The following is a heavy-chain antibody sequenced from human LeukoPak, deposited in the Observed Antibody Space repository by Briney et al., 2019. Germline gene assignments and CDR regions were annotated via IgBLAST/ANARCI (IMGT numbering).Heavy chain of an antibody. CDR3: ARPYDSNRDHSGYGY. CDR1: RFTFSNYW. V-gene: IGHV3-7*02. J-gene: IGHJ4*02. D-gene: IGHD5-12*01. Sequence: GGSLRLSCATSRFTFSNYWMSWVRQAPGKGLEWVANINQDGSEEYYVDSVRGRFTISRDNAKNSLYLQMNSLRAEDTAVYYCARPYDSNRDHSGYGYWGRGTLVTVSS. CDR2: INQDGSEE.